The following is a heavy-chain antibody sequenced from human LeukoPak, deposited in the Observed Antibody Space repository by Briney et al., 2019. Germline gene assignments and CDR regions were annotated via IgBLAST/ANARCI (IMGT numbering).Heavy chain of an antibody. CDR1: GFTFTSYA. D-gene: IGHD3-16*01. CDR3: ARSGSGGRGFDY. CDR2: IKQDGSEK. J-gene: IGHJ4*02. V-gene: IGHV3-7*01. Sequence: GGSLRLSCAASGFTFTSYAMSWVRQAPGKGLEWVANIKQDGSEKYYVHSVKGRFTISRDNAKNSLYLQMNSLRAEDTDVYYCARSGSGGRGFDYWGQGTLVTVSS.